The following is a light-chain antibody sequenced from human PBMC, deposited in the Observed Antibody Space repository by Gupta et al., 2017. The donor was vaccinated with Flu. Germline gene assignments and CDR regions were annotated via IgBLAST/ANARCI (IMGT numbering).Light chain of an antibody. V-gene: IGLV3-10*01. CDR2: EEN. J-gene: IGLJ3*02. CDR1: ALTRKY. Sequence: GQTGWITWSGDALTRKYVCWYRQKSGQAPLLVIYEENGRPSDIPERFSGSSLGTKATFTNTGAQAEDEADYFCFSTDKSGDQEVFGGGTKLTVL. CDR3: FSTDKSGDQEV.